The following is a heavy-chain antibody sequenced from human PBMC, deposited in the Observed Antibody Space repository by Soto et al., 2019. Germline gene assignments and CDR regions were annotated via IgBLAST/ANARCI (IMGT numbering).Heavy chain of an antibody. D-gene: IGHD3-10*01. CDR2: ISGSGGST. CDR3: AKGWFGEPC. Sequence: EVQLLESGGGLVQPGGSLRLSCAASGFTFTSYARSWFGQAQGKGLEWVSAISGSGGSTYYADSVKGRFTISRDNSKNTLYLQMNSLRAEDTAVYYCAKGWFGEPCWGQGTLVTVSS. J-gene: IGHJ4*02. CDR1: GFTFTSYA. V-gene: IGHV3-23*01.